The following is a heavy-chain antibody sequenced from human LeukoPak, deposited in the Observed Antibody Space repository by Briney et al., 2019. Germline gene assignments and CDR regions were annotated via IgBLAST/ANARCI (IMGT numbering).Heavy chain of an antibody. V-gene: IGHV4-31*03. J-gene: IGHJ4*02. CDR2: IYYSGST. Sequence: LSQTLSLTCTVSGGSISSGGYYWSWIRQHPGKGLEWIGYIYYSGSTYYNPSLKSRVTISVDTSKNQFSLKLSSVTAADTAVYYCARNRRLGRAVAGFDYWGQGTLVTVSS. D-gene: IGHD6-19*01. CDR1: GGSISSGGYY. CDR3: ARNRRLGRAVAGFDY.